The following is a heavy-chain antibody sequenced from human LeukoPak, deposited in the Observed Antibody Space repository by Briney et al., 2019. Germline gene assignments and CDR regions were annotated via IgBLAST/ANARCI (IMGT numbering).Heavy chain of an antibody. CDR2: ISSSGSTI. V-gene: IGHV3-48*03. CDR3: ARVGRSGWPYYLDS. Sequence: GGSLILSCAASGFTFSSYEMNWVRQAPGKGLEWVSYISSSGSTIYYADSMKGRFTLSRDNAKNSLYLQMNSLRAEDTAVYYCARVGRSGWPYYLDSWGQGTLVTVSS. D-gene: IGHD6-19*01. J-gene: IGHJ4*02. CDR1: GFTFSSYE.